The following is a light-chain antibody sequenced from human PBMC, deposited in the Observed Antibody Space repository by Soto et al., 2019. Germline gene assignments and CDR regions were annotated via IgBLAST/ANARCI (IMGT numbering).Light chain of an antibody. J-gene: IGKJ2*01. CDR1: QNVTHS. Sequence: EIVVTQSPATLSVSPGERTTFSCRTSQNVTHSLGWYQQKPGQAPRLLIYDASTRAAGIPDRFSGSGSGTEFTLTISSLQSEDFAVYYCQQYASSPVYTFGQGTKLEIK. CDR3: QQYASSPVYT. CDR2: DAS. V-gene: IGKV3-15*01.